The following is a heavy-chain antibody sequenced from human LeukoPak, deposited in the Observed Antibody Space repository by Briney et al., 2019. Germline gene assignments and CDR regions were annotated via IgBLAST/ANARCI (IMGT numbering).Heavy chain of an antibody. Sequence: PGGSLRLSCAASGFTFSSYWMSWVRQAPGKGLEWVAFIRYDGSNKYYADSVKGRFTISRDNSKNTLYLQMNSLRVEDTAVYYCAKDLPHSIEPYVDPWGQGTLVTVSS. V-gene: IGHV3-30*02. J-gene: IGHJ5*02. CDR1: GFTFSSYW. D-gene: IGHD3-3*02. CDR3: AKDLPHSIEPYVDP. CDR2: IRYDGSNK.